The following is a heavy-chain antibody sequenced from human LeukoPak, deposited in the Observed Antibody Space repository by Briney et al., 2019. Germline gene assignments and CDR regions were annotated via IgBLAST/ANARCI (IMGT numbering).Heavy chain of an antibody. CDR3: AKAWPAAGTFDS. Sequence: GGSLRLSCAASGFTFSSYGMHWVRHAPGKGLEWVSTILPGGGDTYYADSVKGRFTISRDTSKNTLYLQMNTLRVEDTAVYYCAKAWPAAGTFDSWGQGSLVTVSS. CDR2: ILPGGGDT. V-gene: IGHV3-23*01. CDR1: GFTFSSYG. J-gene: IGHJ4*02. D-gene: IGHD6-13*01.